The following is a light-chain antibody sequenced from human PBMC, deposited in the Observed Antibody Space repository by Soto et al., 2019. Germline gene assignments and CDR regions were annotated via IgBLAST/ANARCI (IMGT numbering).Light chain of an antibody. CDR2: DAS. Sequence: EVVLTHSPGTLSLSPCERATLSYSASQSVSSSQLTWFQQKPGQAPRLLIYDASNRATGIPDRFSGSGSGTDFTLTISRLEPEDFAVYYFQQYVSAPFTFGGGTKVDIK. CDR1: QSVSSSQ. V-gene: IGKV3-20*01. CDR3: QQYVSAPFT. J-gene: IGKJ4*01.